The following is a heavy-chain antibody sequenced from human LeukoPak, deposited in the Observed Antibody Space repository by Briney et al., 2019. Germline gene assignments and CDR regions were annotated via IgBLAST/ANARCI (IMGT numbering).Heavy chain of an antibody. CDR1: GFTFSSYG. J-gene: IGHJ6*02. V-gene: IGHV3-30*18. D-gene: IGHD1-1*01. CDR3: AKVGAPTTETPWGEYYYYGMDV. CDR2: ISYDGSNK. Sequence: GGSLRLSCAASGFTFSSYGMHWVRQAPGKGLEWVAVISYDGSNKYYADSVKGRFTISRDNSKNTLYLQMNSLRAEDTAVYYGAKVGAPTTETPWGEYYYYGMDVWGQGPTVTVSS.